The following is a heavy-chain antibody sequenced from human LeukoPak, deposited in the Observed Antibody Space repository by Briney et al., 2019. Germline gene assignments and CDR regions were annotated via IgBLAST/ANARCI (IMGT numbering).Heavy chain of an antibody. CDR3: ARRTGYYDGFDY. D-gene: IGHD3/OR15-3a*01. Sequence: SETLSLTCRVSGGSMSNYYWSWIRQPPGKGLEWIGYVYSSGSTNYNSSLKSRVTISADTSKNQFSLRLSSVTAADTAVYYCARRTGYYDGFDYWGQGTLVTVSS. J-gene: IGHJ4*02. V-gene: IGHV4-59*01. CDR2: VYSSGST. CDR1: GGSMSNYY.